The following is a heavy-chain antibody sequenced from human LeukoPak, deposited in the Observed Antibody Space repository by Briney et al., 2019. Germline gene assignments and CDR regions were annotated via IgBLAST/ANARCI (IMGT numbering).Heavy chain of an antibody. CDR3: AKDKGSSAPYYFDY. J-gene: IGHJ4*02. D-gene: IGHD6-6*01. Sequence: GGSLRLSCAASGFTFSSYGMHWVRQAPGKGLEWVSFIRYDGSNKYYADSVKGRSTISRDNSKNTLYLQMNSLRAEDTAVYYCAKDKGSSAPYYFDYWGQGTLVTVSS. CDR1: GFTFSSYG. CDR2: IRYDGSNK. V-gene: IGHV3-30*02.